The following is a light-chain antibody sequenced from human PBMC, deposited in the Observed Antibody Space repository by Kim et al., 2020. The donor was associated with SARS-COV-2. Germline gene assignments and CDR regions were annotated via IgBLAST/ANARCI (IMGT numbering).Light chain of an antibody. CDR1: QTISTY. V-gene: IGKV1-39*01. Sequence: DIQMTQSPSSLSASVGDTITITCRASQTISTYLNWYQHKGGKAPKLLIYSASVLRSGVPSRFSGSASGTEFTLTISNLQPEDFATYYCQQSYNSQMWTFGQGTKVDIK. CDR2: SAS. J-gene: IGKJ1*01. CDR3: QQSYNSQMWT.